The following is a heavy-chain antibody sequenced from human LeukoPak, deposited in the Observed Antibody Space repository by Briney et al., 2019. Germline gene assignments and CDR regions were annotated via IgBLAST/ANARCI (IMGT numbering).Heavy chain of an antibody. V-gene: IGHV4-59*01. Sequence: SETLSLTCTVSGGSISSYYWSWIRQPPGKGLEWIGYIYYSGGTNYNPSLKSRVTISVDTSKNQFSLKLSSVTAADTAVYYCARLEIAAVLYYFDYWGQGTLVTVSS. CDR2: IYYSGGT. D-gene: IGHD6-13*01. J-gene: IGHJ4*02. CDR1: GGSISSYY. CDR3: ARLEIAAVLYYFDY.